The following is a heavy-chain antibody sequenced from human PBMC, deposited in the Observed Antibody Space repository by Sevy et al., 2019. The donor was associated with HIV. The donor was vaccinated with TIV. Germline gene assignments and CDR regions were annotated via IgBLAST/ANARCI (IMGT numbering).Heavy chain of an antibody. Sequence: ASVKVSCKDSGYTLTRLSMNWVRQAPGKGLEWMGSFDPEDGERIYTQKFQGRVTMTEDRSTDTAYMDLSSLRSEDTAVYYCATTKDYYESSGYPSDYWGQGTLVTVSS. V-gene: IGHV1-24*01. J-gene: IGHJ4*02. CDR2: FDPEDGER. D-gene: IGHD3-22*01. CDR1: GYTLTRLS. CDR3: ATTKDYYESSGYPSDY.